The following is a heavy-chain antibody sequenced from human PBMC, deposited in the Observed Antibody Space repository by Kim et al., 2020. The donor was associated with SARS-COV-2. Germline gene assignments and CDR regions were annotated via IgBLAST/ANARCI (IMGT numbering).Heavy chain of an antibody. CDR1: GFTFSNYW. Sequence: GGSLRLSCAASGFTFSNYWMSWVRQTPGKGLEWVANIKKDGSEKYYVDSVKGRFTISRDNAKNSLYLQMNSLRAEDTAVYYCVGATGWYFDLWGRGTLVTVSS. V-gene: IGHV3-7*03. CDR3: VGATGWYFDL. D-gene: IGHD2-8*02. CDR2: IKKDGSEK. J-gene: IGHJ2*01.